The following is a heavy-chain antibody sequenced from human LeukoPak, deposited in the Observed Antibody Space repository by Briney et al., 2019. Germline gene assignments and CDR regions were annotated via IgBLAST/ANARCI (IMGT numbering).Heavy chain of an antibody. D-gene: IGHD1/OR15-1a*01. CDR1: GFTLSYYW. CDR2: ISGDGSTT. Sequence: GGSLRLSCAASGFTLSYYWMHWVRQDPGKGLVWVSTISGDGSTTHYADSVKGRFTISRDNAKNTLYLEMNSLRAEDTAVYYCARDPRNKGFDPWGQGTLVTVSS. CDR3: ARDPRNKGFDP. J-gene: IGHJ5*02. V-gene: IGHV3-74*01.